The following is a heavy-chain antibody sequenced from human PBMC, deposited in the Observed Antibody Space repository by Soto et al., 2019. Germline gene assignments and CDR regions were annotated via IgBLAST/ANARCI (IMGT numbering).Heavy chain of an antibody. CDR3: VITSMVVAAATREDS. J-gene: IGHJ4*02. V-gene: IGHV3-74*01. CDR1: GFTFSSYW. Sequence: EVQLVESGGGLVQPGESLRLSCAASGFTFSSYWMHWVRQAPGKGLVWVSRINSDGSSTSYAGSVKSRCTISRDNAKNTLYLQMHSLRSEDTAVYYCVITSMVVAAATREDSWGQGTLVTVSS. CDR2: INSDGSST. D-gene: IGHD2-15*01.